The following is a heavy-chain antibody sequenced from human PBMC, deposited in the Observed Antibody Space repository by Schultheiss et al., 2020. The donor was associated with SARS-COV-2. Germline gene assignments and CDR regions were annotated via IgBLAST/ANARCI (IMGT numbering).Heavy chain of an antibody. CDR2: IYYSGST. Sequence: SQTLSLTCTVSGGSISSGGYYWSWIRQHPGKGLEWIGYIYYSGSTYYNPSLKSRVTISVDTSKNQFSLKLSSVTAADTAVYYCARVSSGSNDAFDIWGQGTMVTVSS. CDR3: ARVSSGSNDAFDI. D-gene: IGHD3-22*01. V-gene: IGHV4-31*03. CDR1: GGSISSGGYY. J-gene: IGHJ3*02.